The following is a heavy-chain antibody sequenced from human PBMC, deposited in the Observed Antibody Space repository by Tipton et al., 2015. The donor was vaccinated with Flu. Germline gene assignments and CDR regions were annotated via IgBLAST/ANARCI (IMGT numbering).Heavy chain of an antibody. D-gene: IGHD2-15*01. J-gene: IGHJ6*03. CDR3: VRDVEDIREEYYYYYMDV. CDR1: GFNFSAFG. V-gene: IGHV3-33*05. CDR2: ILRDGGTK. Sequence: SLRLSCAASGFNFSAFGMHWVRQAPGKGLEWVAVILRDGGTKYYADSVKGRFTISRDNSKNALYLQMNALRADDTAVYYCVRDVEDIREEYYYYYMDVWGTGTTVTVS.